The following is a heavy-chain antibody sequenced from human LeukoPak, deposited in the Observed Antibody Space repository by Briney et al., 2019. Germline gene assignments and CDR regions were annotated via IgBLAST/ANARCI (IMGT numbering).Heavy chain of an antibody. Sequence: GGSLRLSCAASGFTFSSFSMSWVRQARGKGVEWVSLISGGGGSTYYAASVQCRFTISRDISKNTLFLQMISLRAEDTAVYYCAKEPRHCGGDCFSLLDCWGQGTLVTVSS. J-gene: IGHJ4*02. CDR3: AKEPRHCGGDCFSLLDC. V-gene: IGHV3-23*01. CDR2: ISGGGGST. CDR1: GFTFSSFS. D-gene: IGHD2-21*02.